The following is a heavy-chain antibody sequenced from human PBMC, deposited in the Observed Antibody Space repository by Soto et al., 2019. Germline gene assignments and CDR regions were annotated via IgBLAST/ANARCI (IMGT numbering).Heavy chain of an antibody. J-gene: IGHJ4*02. CDR2: VSIGGST. CDR1: GFTFSSYA. CDR3: AKRRGAGGHFDY. D-gene: IGHD2-15*01. V-gene: IGHV3-23*01. Sequence: QPGGSLRLSCAASGFTFSSYAMGWVRQGPGKGLEWVAVVSIGGSTHYADSVRGRFTISRDNSKNTLSLQMSSLSAEDTAVYLCAKRRGAGGHFDYWGQGALVTVSS.